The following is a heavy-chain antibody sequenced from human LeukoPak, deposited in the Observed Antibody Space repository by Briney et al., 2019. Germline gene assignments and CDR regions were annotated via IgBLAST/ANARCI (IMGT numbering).Heavy chain of an antibody. J-gene: IGHJ5*02. D-gene: IGHD1/OR15-1a*01. CDR2: IRYSGGT. CDR1: GGSISGHY. Sequence: PSETLSLTCTVSGGSISGHYWSWIRQPPGKGLEWIGYIRYSGGTEYNPSLKSRVTISVDMSKNQFSLRLSSVTAADTAVYYCARVVNNGWSDHWGQGTLVTVSS. CDR3: ARVVNNGWSDH. V-gene: IGHV4-59*11.